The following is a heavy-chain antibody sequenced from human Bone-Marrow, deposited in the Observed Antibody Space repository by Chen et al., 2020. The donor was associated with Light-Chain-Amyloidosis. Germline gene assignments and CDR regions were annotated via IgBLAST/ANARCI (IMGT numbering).Heavy chain of an antibody. V-gene: IGHV3-72*01. CDR1: GFTVSDHY. D-gene: IGHD3-22*01. Sequence: EVQLVESGGGLVQPGGSLRLSCAVSGFTVSDHYIDWVRQAPGKGLEWVAHSRNKANNYTAQYAASVKGRFTISRDDSRNSGYLQMNSRKSGDTAVYYCARPGLGYWAFDIWGQVKMVTVSS. CDR2: SRNKANNYTA. CDR3: ARPGLGYWAFDI. J-gene: IGHJ3*02.